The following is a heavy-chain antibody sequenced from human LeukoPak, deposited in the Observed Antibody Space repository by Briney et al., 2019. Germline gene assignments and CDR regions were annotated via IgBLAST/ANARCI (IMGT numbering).Heavy chain of an antibody. D-gene: IGHD3-16*01. CDR2: IDTSGST. V-gene: IGHV4-4*07. CDR1: GGSMSSYY. J-gene: IGHJ5*02. Sequence: SETLSLTCTVSGGSMSSYYWSWIRQPAGKGLEWIGRIDTSGSTNYNPSVKSRVTMSVDTSKNQFSLKLSSVTAADTAMYYCARGGTMGNANWFDPWGQGTLVTVSS. CDR3: ARGGTMGNANWFDP.